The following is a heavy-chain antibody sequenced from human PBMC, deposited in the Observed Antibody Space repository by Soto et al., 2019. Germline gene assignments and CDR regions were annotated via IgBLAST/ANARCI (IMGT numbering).Heavy chain of an antibody. D-gene: IGHD5-18*01. CDR1: GFTFSRYW. J-gene: IGHJ3*02. CDR2: IKQDGTEK. Sequence: GGSLRLSCAASGFTFSRYWMNWVRQAPGKGLEWVANIKQDGTEKNYVDSVKGRFTISRDNAKNSLYLQMDSLRAEDTAVYFCARGDTPMITGMDSFDIWGQGTLVTVSS. V-gene: IGHV3-7*01. CDR3: ARGDTPMITGMDSFDI.